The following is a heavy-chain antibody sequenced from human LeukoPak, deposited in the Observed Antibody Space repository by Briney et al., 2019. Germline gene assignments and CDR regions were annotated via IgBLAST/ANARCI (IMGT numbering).Heavy chain of an antibody. J-gene: IGHJ4*02. CDR3: ARASTVTYYFDY. D-gene: IGHD4-11*01. CDR1: GFTFDDYA. CDR2: ISWNSGST. Sequence: GGSLRLSCAASGFTFDDYAMHWVRQAPGKGLEWVSGISWNSGSTSYADSVKGRFTISRDNAKNTLYLQMNSLRAEDTAVYCCARASTVTYYFDYWGQGTLVTVSS. V-gene: IGHV3-9*01.